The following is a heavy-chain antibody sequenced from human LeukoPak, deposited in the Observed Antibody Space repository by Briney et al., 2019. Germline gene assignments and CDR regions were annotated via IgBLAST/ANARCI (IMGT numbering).Heavy chain of an antibody. CDR1: GFTLSNYG. Sequence: PGGSLRLSCAASGFTLSNYGMHWVRQAPGKGLEWVAVIWHDGSNKYYADSVKGRFTISRDSSKNTLYLQMNSLGAEDTAVYYCARLGYGGSGWYFDYWGQGTLVTVSP. CDR3: ARLGYGGSGWYFDY. J-gene: IGHJ4*02. V-gene: IGHV3-33*01. D-gene: IGHD6-19*01. CDR2: IWHDGSNK.